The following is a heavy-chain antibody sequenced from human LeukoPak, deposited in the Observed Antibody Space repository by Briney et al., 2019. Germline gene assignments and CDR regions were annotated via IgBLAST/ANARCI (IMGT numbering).Heavy chain of an antibody. CDR1: GGSISSSSYY. CDR3: ARAGDSSGYSDY. CDR2: INHRGST. V-gene: IGHV4-39*07. Sequence: SETLSLTCTVSGGSISSSSYYWGWIRQPPGKGLEWIGEINHRGSTNYNPSLKSRVTISVDTSKNQFSLKLSSVTAADTAVYYCARAGDSSGYSDYWGQGTLVTVSS. J-gene: IGHJ4*02. D-gene: IGHD3-22*01.